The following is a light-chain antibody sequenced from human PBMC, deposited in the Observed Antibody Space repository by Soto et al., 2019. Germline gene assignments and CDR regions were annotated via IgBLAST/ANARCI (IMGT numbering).Light chain of an antibody. CDR1: QSVSSSS. CDR2: DAS. Sequence: DIVLTQSPATLSLSQGEKSTLSCVASQSVSSSSLAWYQQKPGLAPRLLIYDASSRATGIPDRFSGSGSGTDFTLTISRLEPEDFAVYYCQQYGSSRLTFGGGTKVDIK. CDR3: QQYGSSRLT. J-gene: IGKJ4*01. V-gene: IGKV3D-20*01.